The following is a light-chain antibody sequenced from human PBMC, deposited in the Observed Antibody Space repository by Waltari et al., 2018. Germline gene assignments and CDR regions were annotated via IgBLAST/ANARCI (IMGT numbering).Light chain of an antibody. CDR1: VSLVHSNGYSY. V-gene: IGKV2-28*01. CDR3: MQALETWT. Sequence: DIVMTQSPLSLPVTPGEPASISCRSSVSLVHSNGYSYLDWYLQKPGQSPQLLIYLSFNGASGVPDRFSGSGSGTDFTLKISRVEAEDVGIYYCMQALETWTFGQGTKVEI. CDR2: LSF. J-gene: IGKJ1*01.